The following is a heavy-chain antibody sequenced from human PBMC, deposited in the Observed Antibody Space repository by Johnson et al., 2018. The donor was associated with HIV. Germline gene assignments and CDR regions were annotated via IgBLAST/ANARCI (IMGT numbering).Heavy chain of an antibody. Sequence: VQLVESGGGVVQPGGSLRLSCAASGFTFSSYAMHWVRQAPGKGLEWVAIISSDGSNKYYADSVKGRFTISRDNSKNTLYLQMNSLKTEDTAVYYCTTLDYGALDAFDIWGQGTMVTVSS. CDR3: TTLDYGALDAFDI. V-gene: IGHV3-30*04. CDR1: GFTFSSYA. CDR2: ISSDGSNK. D-gene: IGHD4-17*01. J-gene: IGHJ3*02.